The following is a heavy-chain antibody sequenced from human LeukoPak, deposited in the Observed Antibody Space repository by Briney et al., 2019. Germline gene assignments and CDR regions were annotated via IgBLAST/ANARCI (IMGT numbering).Heavy chain of an antibody. CDR2: ISAYNGNT. CDR3: AREVPQYSSSWSVSHDAFDI. D-gene: IGHD6-13*01. CDR1: GYTFTSYG. J-gene: IGHJ3*02. V-gene: IGHV1-18*01. Sequence: ASVKVSCKASGYTFTSYGITWVRQAPGQGLEWMGWISAYNGNTNYAQKLQGRVTMTTDTSTSTAYMELRSLRSDDTAVYYCAREVPQYSSSWSVSHDAFDIWGQGTMVTVSS.